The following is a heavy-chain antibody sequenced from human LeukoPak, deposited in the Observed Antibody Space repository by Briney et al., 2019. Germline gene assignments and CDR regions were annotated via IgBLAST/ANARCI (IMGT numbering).Heavy chain of an antibody. CDR1: GFTFSNCA. Sequence: PGGSLRLSCAASGFTFSNCAMSWVRQAPGKGLEWVSAVSGSGGSTNYADSVKGRFTISRDNSMSTLYLQMDSLRAEDTAVYYCAKQLGYCGAGSCYFDYWGQGTLVTVSS. CDR2: VSGSGGST. V-gene: IGHV3-23*01. D-gene: IGHD2-15*01. J-gene: IGHJ4*02. CDR3: AKQLGYCGAGSCYFDY.